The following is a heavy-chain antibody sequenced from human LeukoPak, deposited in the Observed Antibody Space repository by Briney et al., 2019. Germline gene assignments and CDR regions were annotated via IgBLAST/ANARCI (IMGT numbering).Heavy chain of an antibody. Sequence: GGSLRLSCAASGFTFSSYGMHWVRQAPGKGLEWVSSISSSSSYIYYADSVKGRFTISRDNAKNSLYLQMNSLRAEDTAVYYCARDYEYCSGGSCYGWFDSWGQGTLVTVSS. CDR3: ARDYEYCSGGSCYGWFDS. D-gene: IGHD2-15*01. J-gene: IGHJ5*01. V-gene: IGHV3-21*01. CDR1: GFTFSSYG. CDR2: ISSSSSYI.